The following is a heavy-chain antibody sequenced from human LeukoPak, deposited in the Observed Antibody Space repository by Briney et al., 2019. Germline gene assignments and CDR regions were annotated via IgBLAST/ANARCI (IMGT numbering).Heavy chain of an antibody. CDR2: IYHSGST. Sequence: SGTLSLTCAVSGGSISSSNWWSWVRQPPGKGLEWIGEIYHSGSTNYNPSLKSRVTISVDTSKNQFSLRLSSVTAADTAMYYCAYSKGDAFDIWGQGTMVTVSS. CDR3: AYSKGDAFDI. V-gene: IGHV4-4*02. J-gene: IGHJ3*02. CDR1: GGSISSSNW. D-gene: IGHD2-21*01.